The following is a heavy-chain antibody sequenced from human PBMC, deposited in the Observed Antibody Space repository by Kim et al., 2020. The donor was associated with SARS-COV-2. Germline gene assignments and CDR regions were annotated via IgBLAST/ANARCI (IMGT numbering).Heavy chain of an antibody. V-gene: IGHV3-53*01. J-gene: IGHJ6*02. Sequence: VKGRFTISRDNSKTTLYLQMTSLIAEDTAVYYCARDGIQLWDESYYGMDVWGQGTTVTVSS. D-gene: IGHD5-18*01. CDR3: ARDGIQLWDESYYGMDV.